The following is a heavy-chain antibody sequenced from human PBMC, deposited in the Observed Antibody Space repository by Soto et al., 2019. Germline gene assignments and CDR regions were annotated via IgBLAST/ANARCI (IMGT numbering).Heavy chain of an antibody. Sequence: SGPTLVNPTQTLTLTCAWSGFSLSANGVGVGWIRQAPGGALEWLAIIYWNDGTSIRPTLQSRLSISKDTSKNQVVLSLSSMDPRDTGAYYCARTISGSYWKFDPWGPGAQVTVS. J-gene: IGHJ5*02. CDR1: GFSLSANGVG. D-gene: IGHD3-3*01. V-gene: IGHV2-5*01. CDR3: ARTISGSYWKFDP. CDR2: IYWNDGT.